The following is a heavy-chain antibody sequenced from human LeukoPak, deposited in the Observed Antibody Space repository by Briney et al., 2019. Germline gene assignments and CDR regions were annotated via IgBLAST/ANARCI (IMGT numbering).Heavy chain of an antibody. V-gene: IGHV3-23*01. CDR2: ISESGGST. Sequence: PGGSLRLSCAASGFTFSSYSMNWVRQAPGKGLEWVSGISESGGSTYYADSVKGRFTISRDNSKNTLYLQMGSLSAEDTAVYYCAKTGSGWQRTYDYWGQGTLVTVSS. D-gene: IGHD6-19*01. J-gene: IGHJ4*02. CDR1: GFTFSSYS. CDR3: AKTGSGWQRTYDY.